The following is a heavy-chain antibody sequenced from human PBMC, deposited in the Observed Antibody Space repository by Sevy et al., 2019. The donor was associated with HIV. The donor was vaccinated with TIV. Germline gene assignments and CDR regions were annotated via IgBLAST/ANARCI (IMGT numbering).Heavy chain of an antibody. J-gene: IGHJ4*02. V-gene: IGHV5-51*01. D-gene: IGHD3-22*01. CDR2: IFPDDSDT. CDR1: GYSFTSHW. CDR3: ATSRSGYFDSSGYYIY. Sequence: GESLKISCQGSGYSFTSHWIGWVRHMPGKGLEWMGIIFPDDSDTRYSPSFRGQVTFSADKSINTAYLQWSSLKASDTAVYYCATSRSGYFDSSGYYIYWGQGTLVTVSS.